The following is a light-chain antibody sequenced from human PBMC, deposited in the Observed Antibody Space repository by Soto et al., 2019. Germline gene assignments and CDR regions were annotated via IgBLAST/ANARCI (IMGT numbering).Light chain of an antibody. V-gene: IGLV2-14*01. CDR3: CSYASGSIYV. Sequence: QSALTQPASVSGSPGQSITFSCTGTSSDVGAFNYVSWYLQYPGKAPKLMIYEVGNRPSGVSNRFSGSKSGNTASLTISGLQAEDEADYYCCSYASGSIYVFGTGTKLTVL. CDR1: SSDVGAFNY. CDR2: EVG. J-gene: IGLJ1*01.